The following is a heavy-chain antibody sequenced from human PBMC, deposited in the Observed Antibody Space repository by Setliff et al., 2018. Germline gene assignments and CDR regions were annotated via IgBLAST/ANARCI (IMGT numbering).Heavy chain of an antibody. CDR2: IYPGDSDT. CDR3: ARESYDSSGYIYYFDY. CDR1: GYSFTSYW. Sequence: GESLKISCKGSGYSFTSYWIGWVRQMPGKGLEWMGIIYPGDSDTRYSPSFQGQVTISADKSISTAYLQWSSLKASDTAMYYRARESYDSSGYIYYFDYWGQGTLVTVSS. J-gene: IGHJ4*02. V-gene: IGHV5-51*01. D-gene: IGHD3-22*01.